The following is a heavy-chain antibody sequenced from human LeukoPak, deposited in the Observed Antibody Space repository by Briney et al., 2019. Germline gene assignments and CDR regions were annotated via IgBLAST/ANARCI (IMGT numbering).Heavy chain of an antibody. CDR2: ISMCSSYI. Sequence: GGSLRFSCAASGFTFSSYSMNWVRQAPGKGLEWVSSISMCSSYIYYADSVKGRFTISRDNAKNSLYLQMNSLRAEDTAVYYCARAGRNWIDYWGQGTLVSLSS. D-gene: IGHD1-1*01. J-gene: IGHJ4*02. V-gene: IGHV3-21*01. CDR3: ARAGRNWIDY. CDR1: GFTFSSYS.